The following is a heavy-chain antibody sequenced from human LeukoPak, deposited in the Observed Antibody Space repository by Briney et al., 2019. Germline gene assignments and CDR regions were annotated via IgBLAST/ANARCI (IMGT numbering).Heavy chain of an antibody. CDR2: IYGAATT. Sequence: GGSLRLPCTASGFSGSDKHMTWVRQAPGKGLEWVSVIYGAATTYYADSVKGRFTISNDNSKNTLYLQMNTLRAEDSAVYYCAGTSIWIGVGVYDYWGQGTLVTVSS. CDR3: AGTSIWIGVGVYDY. CDR1: GFSGSDKH. D-gene: IGHD2-21*02. J-gene: IGHJ4*02. V-gene: IGHV3-66*01.